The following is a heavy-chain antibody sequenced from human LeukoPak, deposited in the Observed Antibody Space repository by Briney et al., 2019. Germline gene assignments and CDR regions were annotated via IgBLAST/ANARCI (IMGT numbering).Heavy chain of an antibody. J-gene: IGHJ5*02. Sequence: ASVKVSCKASGYTFTSYGISWVRQAPGQGLEWMGWISAYNGNTNYAQKLQGRVTMTTDTSTSTAYMELRSLRSDDTAVYYCARDLIATTGAKPNWFDPWGQGTLVTVSS. V-gene: IGHV1-18*01. CDR1: GYTFTSYG. CDR3: ARDLIATTGAKPNWFDP. CDR2: ISAYNGNT. D-gene: IGHD5-24*01.